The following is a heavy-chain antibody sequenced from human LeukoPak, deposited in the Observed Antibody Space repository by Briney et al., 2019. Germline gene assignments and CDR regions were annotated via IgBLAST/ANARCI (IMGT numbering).Heavy chain of an antibody. Sequence: SETLSLTCTVSGGSISSRSYFWGWIRQPPGKGLEWIGSIYYKGNTYFNPSLKSRVTISEDTSKNQFSLKLNSLTAADTAVYYCAKDRVRSVAGTLFDYWGQGTLVTVSS. CDR3: AKDRVRSVAGTLFDY. CDR1: GGSISSRSYF. V-gene: IGHV4-39*07. CDR2: IYYKGNT. J-gene: IGHJ4*02. D-gene: IGHD6-19*01.